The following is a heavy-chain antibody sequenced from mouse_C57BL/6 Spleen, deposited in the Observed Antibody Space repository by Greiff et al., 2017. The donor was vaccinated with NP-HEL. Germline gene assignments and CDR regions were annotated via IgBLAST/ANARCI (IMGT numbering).Heavy chain of an antibody. D-gene: IGHD2-4*01. V-gene: IGHV2-2*01. CDR3: ATIYYDYDEGRRYGMDY. CDR1: GFSLTSYG. Sequence: QVQLQQSGPGLVQPSQSLSITCTVSGFSLTSYGVHWVRQSPGKCLEWLGVIWSGGSTDYNAAFISRLSISKDNSKSQVFFKMNSLQADDTAIYYCATIYYDYDEGRRYGMDYWGQGTSVTVSS. J-gene: IGHJ4*01. CDR2: IWSGGST.